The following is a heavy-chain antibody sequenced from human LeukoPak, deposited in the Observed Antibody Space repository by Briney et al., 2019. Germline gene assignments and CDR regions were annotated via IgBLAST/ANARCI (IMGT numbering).Heavy chain of an antibody. J-gene: IGHJ4*02. V-gene: IGHV1-69*13. CDR3: ASPRQQQLVQAFDY. CDR2: IIPIFGTA. CDR1: GGTFSSYA. Sequence: SVKVSFKASGGTFSSYAISWVRQAPGQGLEWMGGIIPIFGTANYAQKFQGRVTITADESTSTAYMELSSLRSEDTAVYYCASPRQQQLVQAFDYWGQGTLVTVSS. D-gene: IGHD6-13*01.